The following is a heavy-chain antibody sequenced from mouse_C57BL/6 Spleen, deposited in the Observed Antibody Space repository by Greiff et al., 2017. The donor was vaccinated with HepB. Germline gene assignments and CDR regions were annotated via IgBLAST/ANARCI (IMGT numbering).Heavy chain of an antibody. D-gene: IGHD1-1*01. J-gene: IGHJ4*01. V-gene: IGHV1-76*01. CDR2: IYPGSGNT. Sequence: VQLQQSGAELVRPGASVKLSCKASGYTFTDYYINWVKQRPGQGLEWIARIYPGSGNTYYNEKFKGKATLTAEKSSSTAYMQLSSLTTEESAVYFWARGGNYGLYAMDYWGQGTSVTVSS. CDR3: ARGGNYGLYAMDY. CDR1: GYTFTDYY.